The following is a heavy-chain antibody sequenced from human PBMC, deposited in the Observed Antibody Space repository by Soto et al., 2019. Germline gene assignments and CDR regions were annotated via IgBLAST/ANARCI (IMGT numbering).Heavy chain of an antibody. D-gene: IGHD6-19*01. Sequence: EVQLLESGGGLVQPGGSLRLSCAASGFTFSSYAMNWVRQAPGKGLEWVSAISGSGGSTYYADSEKGRFTISRDNSRNTLYLQMNGLRTEDTAVYYWAKDRRADSSGWYNFDYCGQGTLVTVSS. V-gene: IGHV3-23*01. J-gene: IGHJ4*02. CDR3: AKDRRADSSGWYNFDY. CDR1: GFTFSSYA. CDR2: ISGSGGST.